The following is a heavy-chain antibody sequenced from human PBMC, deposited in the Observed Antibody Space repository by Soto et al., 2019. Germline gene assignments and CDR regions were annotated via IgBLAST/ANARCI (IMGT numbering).Heavy chain of an antibody. CDR1: GGTFSNYA. CDR3: ARDMIPAAISYRYYALDV. V-gene: IGHV1-69*01. CDR2: IIPIFDTA. J-gene: IGHJ6*02. Sequence: QVQLVQSGAEVKTPGSSVKVTCKASGGTFSNYAISWVRQAPGQGLEWMGGIIPIFDTADYAQRFQGRVTITADESTSIAYLELSSLTSGDTAVYYCARDMIPAAISYRYYALDVCGQGTTVTVSS. D-gene: IGHD2-2*01.